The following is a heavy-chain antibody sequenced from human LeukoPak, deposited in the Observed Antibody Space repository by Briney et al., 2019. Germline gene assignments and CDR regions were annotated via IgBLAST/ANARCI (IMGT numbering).Heavy chain of an antibody. CDR1: RFTVSDHY. J-gene: IGHJ4*02. D-gene: IGHD1-26*01. CDR3: ASATASGTYAFDH. CDR2: TRNKANSYTT. V-gene: IGHV3-72*01. Sequence: GGSLRLSCAASRFTVSDHYMDWVRQAPGKGLEWVGRTRNKANSYTTEYAASVKGRFSISRDDSKNPLYLQMNNLKTEDTAVYYCASATASGTYAFDHWGQGTLVTVSS.